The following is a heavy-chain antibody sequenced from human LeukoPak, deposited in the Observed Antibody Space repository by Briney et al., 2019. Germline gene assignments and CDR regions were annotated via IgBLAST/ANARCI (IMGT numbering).Heavy chain of an antibody. J-gene: IGHJ4*02. Sequence: GGSLRLSCAASGFTFSSYGMSWVRQAPGKGLEWVANIKQDGSEKYYVDSVKGRFTISRDNAKNSLYLQMNSLRAEDTAVYYCARGSWYRSLPDYWGQGTLVTVSS. D-gene: IGHD6-13*01. CDR2: IKQDGSEK. CDR1: GFTFSSYG. V-gene: IGHV3-7*01. CDR3: ARGSWYRSLPDY.